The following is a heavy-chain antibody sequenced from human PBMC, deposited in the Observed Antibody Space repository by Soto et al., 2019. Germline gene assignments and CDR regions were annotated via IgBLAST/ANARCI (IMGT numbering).Heavy chain of an antibody. CDR2: IYYSGST. CDR1: GGSISSYY. Sequence: QVQLQESGPGLVKPSETLSLTCTVSGGSISSYYWSWIRQPPGKGLEWIGYIYYSGSTNCNPSLKSRVPLPVDTAKHPLSLELSSVTAAATAGYYCASHGDDSSGPYLYYVDYWGQGALVTVSS. CDR3: ASHGDDSSGPYLYYVDY. J-gene: IGHJ4*02. D-gene: IGHD3-22*01. V-gene: IGHV4-59*08.